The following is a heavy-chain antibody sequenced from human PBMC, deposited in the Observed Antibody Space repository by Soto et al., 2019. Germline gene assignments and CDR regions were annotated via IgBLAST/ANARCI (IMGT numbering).Heavy chain of an antibody. V-gene: IGHV3-30*18. Sequence: ESGGGVVQPGRSLRLSCAASGFTFSSYGMHWVRQAPGKGLEWVAVISYDGSNKYYADSVKGRFTISRDNSKNTLYLQMNSLRAEDTAVYYCAKGEADTAPYYYGMDVWGQGTTVTVSS. J-gene: IGHJ6*02. CDR2: ISYDGSNK. CDR3: AKGEADTAPYYYGMDV. D-gene: IGHD5-18*01. CDR1: GFTFSSYG.